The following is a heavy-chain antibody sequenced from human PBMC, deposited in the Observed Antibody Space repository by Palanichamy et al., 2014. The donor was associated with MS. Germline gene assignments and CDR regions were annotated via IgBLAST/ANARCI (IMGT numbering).Heavy chain of an antibody. J-gene: IGHJ4*02. Sequence: QLQLQESGPGLVKPSETLSLTCTVSGGSISSSSYSWGWIRQPPGKGLEWIGSIDYSGTTHYNPALKSRVTISVDTSKNQFSLKLSSVTAADTAVYYCARRVRGNRSNSWYLIDYWGQGTLVTVAS. CDR1: GGSISSSSYS. V-gene: IGHV4-39*01. CDR2: IDYSGTT. CDR3: ARRVRGNRSNSWYLIDY. D-gene: IGHD6-13*01.